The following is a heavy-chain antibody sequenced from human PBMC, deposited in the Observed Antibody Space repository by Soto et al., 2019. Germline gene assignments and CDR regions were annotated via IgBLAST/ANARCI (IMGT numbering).Heavy chain of an antibody. CDR1: GFTFSSYA. Sequence: QVQLVESGGGVVQPGRSLRLSCAVSGFTFSSYAMHWVRQAPGKGLEWVAIISYDGYNKYYADSVQGRFTISRDNSKNTLYLQMNSLRTEDTALYYCARDSIDGMDVWGQGTTVTVSS. J-gene: IGHJ6*02. CDR3: ARDSIDGMDV. V-gene: IGHV3-30-3*01. CDR2: ISYDGYNK.